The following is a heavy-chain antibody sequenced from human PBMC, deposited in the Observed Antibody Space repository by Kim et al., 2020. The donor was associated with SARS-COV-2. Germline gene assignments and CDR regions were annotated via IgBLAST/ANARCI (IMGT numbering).Heavy chain of an antibody. Sequence: GGSLRLSCEASGFTFTDYSMNWVRQAPGKGLEWVSSISSSLTYMYYADSVKGRFTISRDNAQKSLYLQMDSLRAEDTAVYYCARDGGYCSGGTCDYYYY. D-gene: IGHD2-15*01. CDR3: ARDGGYCSGGTCDYYYY. CDR2: ISSSLTYM. CDR1: GFTFTDYS. V-gene: IGHV3-21*01. J-gene: IGHJ6*03.